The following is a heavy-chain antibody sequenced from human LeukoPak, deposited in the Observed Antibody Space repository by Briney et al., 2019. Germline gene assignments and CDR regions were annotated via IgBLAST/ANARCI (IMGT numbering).Heavy chain of an antibody. CDR1: GGSISGFH. Sequence: SETLSLTCTVSGGSISGFHWSWIRQPPGKGLEYIGDVFYSGGTNYNSSLKSRLTISVDTSRNQFSLKLTSVTAADTAVYYCARLYAGAYTRLDPWGQGTLVAVSS. D-gene: IGHD3-16*01. CDR2: VFYSGGT. CDR3: ARLYAGAYTRLDP. V-gene: IGHV4-59*08. J-gene: IGHJ5*02.